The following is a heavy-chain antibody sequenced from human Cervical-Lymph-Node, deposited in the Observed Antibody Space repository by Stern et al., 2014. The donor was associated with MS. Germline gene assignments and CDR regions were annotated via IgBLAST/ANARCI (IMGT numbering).Heavy chain of an antibody. Sequence: EVQLEESGGGLVQPGGSLRLSCAASGTTVNSNYMTWVRQAPGKGLEWVAVFYSGITTYYADSVKGRISISTDNSKNTIYLQINSLRAEDTAVYYCTREMAARRLDPWGQGTLV. CDR1: GTTVNSNY. D-gene: IGHD6-6*01. J-gene: IGHJ5*02. CDR2: FYSGITT. V-gene: IGHV3-66*01. CDR3: TREMAARRLDP.